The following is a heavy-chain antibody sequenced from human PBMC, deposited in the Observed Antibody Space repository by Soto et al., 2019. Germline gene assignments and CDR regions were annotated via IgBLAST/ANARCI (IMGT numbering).Heavy chain of an antibody. V-gene: IGHV4-59*01. Sequence: QVQLQESGPGLVKPSETLSLTCTVSGGSISSNYWNWIRQPPGKGLEWIGYIHHSGSTIYNPSLTSRVIISVDTAKNQFSLKLSSVTAADTAISYCATSRGNWFDPWGQGTLVTVSS. CDR3: ATSRGNWFDP. D-gene: IGHD2-2*01. J-gene: IGHJ5*02. CDR1: GGSISSNY. CDR2: IHHSGST.